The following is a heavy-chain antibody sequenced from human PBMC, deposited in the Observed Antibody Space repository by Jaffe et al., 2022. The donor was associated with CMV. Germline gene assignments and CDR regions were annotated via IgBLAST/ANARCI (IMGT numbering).Heavy chain of an antibody. CDR2: IIPIFGTA. D-gene: IGHD2-15*01. CDR3: ARLYCSGGSCYSSWFDP. Sequence: QVQLVQSGAEVKKPGSSVKVSCKASGGTFSSYAISWVRQAPGQGLEWMGGIIPIFGTANYAQKFQGRVTITADESTSTAYMELSSLRSEDTAVYYCARLYCSGGSCYSSWFDPWGQGTLVTVSS. V-gene: IGHV1-69*01. J-gene: IGHJ5*02. CDR1: GGTFSSYA.